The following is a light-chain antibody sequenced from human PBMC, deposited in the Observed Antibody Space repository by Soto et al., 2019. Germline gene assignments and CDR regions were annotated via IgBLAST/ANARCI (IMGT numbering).Light chain of an antibody. CDR2: GAS. Sequence: IVWPQSPATLSLSPGERATLSCRASQSVSSYLAWYQQKPGQAPRLLIYGASTRATGIPARFSGSGSGTEFTLTISSLQSEDFAVYYCQQYNNWTPITFGQGTRLEIK. CDR1: QSVSSY. CDR3: QQYNNWTPIT. V-gene: IGKV3-15*01. J-gene: IGKJ5*01.